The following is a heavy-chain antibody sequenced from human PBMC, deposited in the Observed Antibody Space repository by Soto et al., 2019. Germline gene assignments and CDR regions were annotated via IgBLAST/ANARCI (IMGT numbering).Heavy chain of an antibody. J-gene: IGHJ4*02. V-gene: IGHV3-33*01. CDR3: ARIRPRGATYMYYFDY. D-gene: IGHD1-26*01. CDR2: IWYDGSNK. CDR1: GFTFSSYG. Sequence: QVQLVESGGGVVQPGRSLRLSCVASGFTFSSYGMHWVRQAPGKGLEWVAVIWYDGSNKYYADSVKGRFTISRDNSKNTLYLQMNSLRAEDTAVYYCARIRPRGATYMYYFDYWGQGTLVTVSS.